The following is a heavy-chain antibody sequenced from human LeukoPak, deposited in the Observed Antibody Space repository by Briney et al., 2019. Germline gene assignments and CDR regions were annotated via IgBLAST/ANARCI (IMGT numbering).Heavy chain of an antibody. J-gene: IGHJ4*02. Sequence: SETLSLTCTVSGGSISSYYWSWIRQPPGKGLEWIGYIYYSGSTNYNPSLESRVTISVDTSKNQFSLKLSSVTAADTAVYYCARGQGRAIAARPFDYWGQGTLVTVSS. V-gene: IGHV4-59*01. CDR3: ARGQGRAIAARPFDY. CDR1: GGSISSYY. CDR2: IYYSGST. D-gene: IGHD6-6*01.